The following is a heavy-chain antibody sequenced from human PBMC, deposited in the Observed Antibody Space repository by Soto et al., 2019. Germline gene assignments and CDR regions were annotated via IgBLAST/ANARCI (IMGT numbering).Heavy chain of an antibody. D-gene: IGHD3-22*01. Sequence: EVQLVESGGGLVKPGGSLRLSCAASGFTFSSYSMNWVRQAPGKGLEWVSSISSSSSYIYYADSVKGRFTISRDNAKNSLYLQMNSLRAEDTAVYYCARAPYYYDSSGYYFWYFDLWGRGTLVTVSS. CDR1: GFTFSSYS. CDR3: ARAPYYYDSSGYYFWYFDL. CDR2: ISSSSSYI. J-gene: IGHJ2*01. V-gene: IGHV3-21*01.